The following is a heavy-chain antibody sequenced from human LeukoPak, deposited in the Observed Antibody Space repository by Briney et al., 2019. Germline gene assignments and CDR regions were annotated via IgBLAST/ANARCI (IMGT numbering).Heavy chain of an antibody. D-gene: IGHD3-22*01. Sequence: GGSLRLSCAASGFTFSSYAMSWVRQAPGKGLEWVSAISGSGGSTYHADSVKGRFTISRDNSKNTLYLQMNSLRAEDTAVYYCAKDRDYYDSSGYSWMFGYWGQGTLVTVSS. V-gene: IGHV3-23*01. J-gene: IGHJ4*02. CDR3: AKDRDYYDSSGYSWMFGY. CDR1: GFTFSSYA. CDR2: ISGSGGST.